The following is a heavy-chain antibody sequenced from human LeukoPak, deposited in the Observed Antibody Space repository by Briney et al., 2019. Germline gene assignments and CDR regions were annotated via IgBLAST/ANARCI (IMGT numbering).Heavy chain of an antibody. V-gene: IGHV3-53*01. J-gene: IGHJ6*02. CDR2: IYSGGDT. Sequence: GGSLRLSCAASGFTVSSNYMSWVRQAPGKGLEWVPVIYSGGDTYYADSVKGRFTISRDNSKNTLYLQMKSLRAEDTAVYYCARDCSGSHVQLCGMDVWGQGTTVTVSS. CDR1: GFTVSSNY. D-gene: IGHD1-26*01. CDR3: ARDCSGSHVQLCGMDV.